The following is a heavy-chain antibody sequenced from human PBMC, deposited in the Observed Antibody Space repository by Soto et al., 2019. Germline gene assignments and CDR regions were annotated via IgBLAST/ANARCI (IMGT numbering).Heavy chain of an antibody. CDR3: ARWSYLDY. Sequence: DVQLLESGGGLVQPGGSLRLSCAASGFSFSSYAMSWVRQAPGKGLEWGSTISGSDGKTFYADSVKGRFSISRDTSKNTLYLQMNSQRADDTAVYYCARWSYLDYWGQGTRVTVSS. CDR2: ISGSDGKT. J-gene: IGHJ4*02. CDR1: GFSFSSYA. D-gene: IGHD3-3*01. V-gene: IGHV3-23*01.